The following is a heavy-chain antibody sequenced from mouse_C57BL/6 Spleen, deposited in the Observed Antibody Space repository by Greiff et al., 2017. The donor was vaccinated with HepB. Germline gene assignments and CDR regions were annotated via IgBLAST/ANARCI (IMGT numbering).Heavy chain of an antibody. D-gene: IGHD1-1*01. CDR2: ISSGGDYI. V-gene: IGHV5-9-1*02. CDR3: TREEGFTTVVAYWYFDV. CDR1: GFTFSSYA. J-gene: IGHJ1*03. Sequence: EVKVVESGEGLVKPGGSLKLSCAASGFTFSSYAMSWVRQTPEKRLEWVAYISSGGDYIYYADTVKGRFTISRDNARNTLYLQMSSLKSEDTAMYYCTREEGFTTVVAYWYFDVWGTGTTVTVSS.